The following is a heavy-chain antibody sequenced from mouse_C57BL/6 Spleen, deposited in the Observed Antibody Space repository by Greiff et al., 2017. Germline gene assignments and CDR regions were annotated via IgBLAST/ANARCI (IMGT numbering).Heavy chain of an antibody. D-gene: IGHD1-1*01. Sequence: QVQLQQPGAELVKPGASVKLSCKASGYTFTSYWMHWVKQRPGQGLEWIGMIHPNSGSTNYNEKFKSKATLTVDKSSSTAYMQLSSLTSEDSAVYYCARDDYYGSIAYWGQGTLVTVSA. CDR2: IHPNSGST. V-gene: IGHV1-64*01. CDR1: GYTFTSYW. CDR3: ARDDYYGSIAY. J-gene: IGHJ3*01.